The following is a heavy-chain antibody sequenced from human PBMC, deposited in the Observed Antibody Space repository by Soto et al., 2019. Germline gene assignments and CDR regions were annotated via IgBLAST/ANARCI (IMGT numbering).Heavy chain of an antibody. J-gene: IGHJ4*02. CDR2: IYYTGTT. V-gene: IGHV4-59*02. CDR1: GGSVISHY. CDR3: ARVKVGDAYKFDY. Sequence: SETLSLTCSVSGGSVISHYWSWIRQPPGKGLEWIGYIYYTGTTNYNPSLKSRVTISVDTSKNQFSLQLTSVTAADTAVYYCARVKVGDAYKFDYWGQGTLVTVS. D-gene: IGHD1-26*01.